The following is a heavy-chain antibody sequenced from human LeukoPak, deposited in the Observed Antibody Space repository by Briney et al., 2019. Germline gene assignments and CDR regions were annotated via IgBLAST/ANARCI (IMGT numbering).Heavy chain of an antibody. J-gene: IGHJ5*02. CDR1: GFTVSSNY. CDR3: ARADNPYIAAAGGGGANWFDP. Sequence: GGSLRLSCAASGFTVSSNYMSWVRQAPGKGLEWVSVIYSGGSTYYADSVKGRFTISRDNSKNTLYLQMNSLRAEDTAVYYCARADNPYIAAAGGGGANWFDPWGQGTLVTVSS. V-gene: IGHV3-53*01. D-gene: IGHD6-13*01. CDR2: IYSGGST.